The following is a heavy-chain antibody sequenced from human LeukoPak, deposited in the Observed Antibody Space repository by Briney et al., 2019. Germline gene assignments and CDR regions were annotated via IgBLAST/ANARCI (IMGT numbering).Heavy chain of an antibody. V-gene: IGHV4-59*01. CDR3: AREANYGMDV. CDR2: IYYSGST. J-gene: IGHJ6*02. CDR1: GGSISSYY. Sequence: SETLSLTCTVSGGSISSYYWSWIRQPPGKGLEWIGYIYYSGSTNYNPSLKGRVTISVDTSKNQFSLKLSSVTAADTAVYYCAREANYGMDVWGQGTTVTVSS.